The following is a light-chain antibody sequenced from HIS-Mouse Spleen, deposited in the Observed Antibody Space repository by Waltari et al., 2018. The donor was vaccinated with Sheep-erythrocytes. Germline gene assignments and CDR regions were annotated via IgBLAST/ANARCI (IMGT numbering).Light chain of an antibody. Sequence: SYELTQPPSVSVSPGQTPSITCSGDALPKKYAYWSQQKSGQAPVLVIYEDSKRPSGIPERFSGSSSGTMATLTISGAQVEDEADYYCYSTDSSGNGVFGGGTKLTVL. CDR3: YSTDSSGNGV. CDR2: EDS. V-gene: IGLV3-10*01. J-gene: IGLJ2*01. CDR1: ALPKKY.